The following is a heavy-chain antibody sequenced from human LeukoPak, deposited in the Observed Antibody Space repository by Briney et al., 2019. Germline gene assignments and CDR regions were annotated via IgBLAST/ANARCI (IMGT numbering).Heavy chain of an antibody. D-gene: IGHD2-2*01. CDR3: ARGNVVVPAAVYYYYYYSMDV. CDR2: INHSGST. V-gene: IGHV4-34*01. CDR1: GGSFSGYY. J-gene: IGHJ6*02. Sequence: SETLSLTCAVYGGSFSGYYWSWIRQPPGKGLEWIGEINHSGSTNYNPSLKSRVTISVDASKNQFSLKLSSVTAADTAVYYCARGNVVVPAAVYYYYYYSMDVWGQGTTVTVSS.